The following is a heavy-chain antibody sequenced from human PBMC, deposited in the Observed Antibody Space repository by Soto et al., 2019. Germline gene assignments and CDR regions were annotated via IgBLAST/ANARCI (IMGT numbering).Heavy chain of an antibody. D-gene: IGHD3-3*01. J-gene: IGHJ6*03. CDR3: ARHPRGVLRFLEWSYMDV. CDR1: GGSISSYY. CDR2: IYYSGST. Sequence: QVQLQESGPGLVKPSETLSLTCTVSGGSISSYYWSCIRQPPGKGLEWIGYIYYSGSTNYNRSLKSRVTIAVDTSKNQFSLKLSSVTAADTAVYYCARHPRGVLRFLEWSYMDVWGKGTTVTVSS. V-gene: IGHV4-59*08.